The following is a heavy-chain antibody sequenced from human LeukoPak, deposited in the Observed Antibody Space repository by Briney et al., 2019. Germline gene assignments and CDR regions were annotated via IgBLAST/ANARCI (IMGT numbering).Heavy chain of an antibody. CDR1: GLTFSDAW. D-gene: IGHD3-10*01. CDR2: IKSKADGGTA. Sequence: GGSLRLSFVVSGLTFSDAWMTWVRQAPGKGLEWVGRIKSKADGGTADYAAPVKGRFIISRDDLKNTVYLQMNSLKAEDTAVYYCSTERWFGELLVHAWGQGTLVTVSS. V-gene: IGHV3-15*01. J-gene: IGHJ5*02. CDR3: STERWFGELLVHA.